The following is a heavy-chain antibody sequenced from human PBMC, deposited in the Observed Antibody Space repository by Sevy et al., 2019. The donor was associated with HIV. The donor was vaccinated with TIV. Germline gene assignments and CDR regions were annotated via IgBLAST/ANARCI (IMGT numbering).Heavy chain of an antibody. CDR1: GFTFSRYG. D-gene: IGHD3-22*01. Sequence: GGSLRLSCAASGFTFSRYGMHWVRQAPGKGLEWVAVIWNDRGNKHYADSVKGRFTISRDNSKNTLYLQMNSLRAEDTAVYYCASLPNNYYYSSGSSWDDAFDIRGQGTMVTVSS. CDR3: ASLPNNYYYSSGSSWDDAFDI. CDR2: IWNDRGNK. J-gene: IGHJ3*02. V-gene: IGHV3-33*01.